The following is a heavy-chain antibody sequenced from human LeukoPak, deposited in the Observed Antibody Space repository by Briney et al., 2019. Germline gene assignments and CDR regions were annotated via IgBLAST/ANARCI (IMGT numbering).Heavy chain of an antibody. V-gene: IGHV3-23*01. Sequence: GGSLRLSCAASGFTFSGYEMNWVRQAPGKGLEWVSTIGNSGGNTYYADSVKGRFTISRDNSKNTLYLQMNSLRADDTAVYYCAKVPDYWGQGTLVTVSS. J-gene: IGHJ4*02. CDR3: AKVPDY. CDR1: GFTFSGYE. CDR2: IGNSGGNT.